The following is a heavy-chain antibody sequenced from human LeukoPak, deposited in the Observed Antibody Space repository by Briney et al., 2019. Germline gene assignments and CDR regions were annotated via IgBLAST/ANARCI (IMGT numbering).Heavy chain of an antibody. Sequence: SETLSLTCSVPGDSINNYYWSWVRQPPGKGLEWIGYIYYSGSTNYNPTLKSRVTISKDPSKKQVALKLTSVTAADTAVYYCARGSNWLDPWGQGTLVSVSS. V-gene: IGHV4-59*01. J-gene: IGHJ5*02. CDR3: ARGSNWLDP. CDR1: GDSINNYY. CDR2: IYYSGST. D-gene: IGHD6-6*01.